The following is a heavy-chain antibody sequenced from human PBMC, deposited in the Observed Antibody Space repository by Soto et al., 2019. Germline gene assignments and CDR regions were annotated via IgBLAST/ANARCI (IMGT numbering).Heavy chain of an antibody. CDR1: GGSISSGGYY. D-gene: IGHD1-26*01. V-gene: IGHV4-31*03. Sequence: QVQLQESGPGLVKPSQTLSLTCTVSGGSISSGGYYWSWIRQHPGKGLEWIGYIYYSGSTYYNPSLKSRVTRSVDSSKNQCSLKLSSVTAADTAVYYCARDVLGWELDGMDVWGQGTTVTVSS. CDR2: IYYSGST. CDR3: ARDVLGWELDGMDV. J-gene: IGHJ6*02.